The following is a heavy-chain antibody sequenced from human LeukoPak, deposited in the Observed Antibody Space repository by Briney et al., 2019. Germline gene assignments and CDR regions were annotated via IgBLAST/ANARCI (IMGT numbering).Heavy chain of an antibody. CDR1: GYTFTSYY. Sequence: ASVKVSCKASGYTFTSYYMHWVRQAPGQGLEWMGIINPSGGSTSYAQKFQGRITMTRDTSTSTVYMELSSLRSEDTAVYYCARGPPSAVRMVRGVITTSPWFDPWGQGTLVTVSS. CDR2: INPSGGST. D-gene: IGHD3-10*01. V-gene: IGHV1-46*01. J-gene: IGHJ5*02. CDR3: ARGPPSAVRMVRGVITTSPWFDP.